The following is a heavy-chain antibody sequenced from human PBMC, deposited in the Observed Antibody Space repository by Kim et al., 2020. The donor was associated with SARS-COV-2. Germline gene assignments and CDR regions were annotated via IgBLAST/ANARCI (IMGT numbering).Heavy chain of an antibody. V-gene: IGHV3-23*01. CDR2: ISGSGDGT. J-gene: IGHJ4*02. Sequence: GWSLRLSCAASGFTFSTYAMSWVRQAPGKGLEWVSAISGSGDGTYYADSVKGRFTISRDNSKNTLYLQMSSLRAEDTAIYYCAKAGGDYYWYYFDYWGQGTLVTVSS. CDR1: GFTFSTYA. CDR3: AKAGGDYYWYYFDY. D-gene: IGHD3-22*01.